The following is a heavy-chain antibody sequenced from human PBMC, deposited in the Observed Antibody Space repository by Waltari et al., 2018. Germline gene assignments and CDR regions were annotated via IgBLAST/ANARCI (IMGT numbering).Heavy chain of an antibody. J-gene: IGHJ4*02. CDR2: ISGSSRTI. CDR3: ARDKTPVDY. CDR1: GFILSTYS. D-gene: IGHD2-15*01. Sequence: EVQLVESGGGLVQPGGSVSLSCAASGFILSTYSMNWVRQAPGKGLEWLSYISGSSRTISYAGSVKGRFTISRDNAKNSLYLHMNSLRAEDTAIYYCARDKTPVDYRGQGTLVTVSS. V-gene: IGHV3-48*04.